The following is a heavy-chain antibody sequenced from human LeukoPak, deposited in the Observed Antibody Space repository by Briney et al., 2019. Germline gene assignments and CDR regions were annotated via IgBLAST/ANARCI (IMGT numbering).Heavy chain of an antibody. J-gene: IGHJ4*02. Sequence: SETLSLTCTVSGYSITSAYYWGWIRQPPGKGLEWIGSFFLKGSTYYNPSLKSRVTISVDTSKNQFSLTLSSVTAADTAMYYCATQILLCHYYWGQGTLVTVSS. D-gene: IGHD3-10*01. CDR3: ATQILLCHYY. CDR1: GYSITSAYY. V-gene: IGHV4-38-2*02. CDR2: FFLKGST.